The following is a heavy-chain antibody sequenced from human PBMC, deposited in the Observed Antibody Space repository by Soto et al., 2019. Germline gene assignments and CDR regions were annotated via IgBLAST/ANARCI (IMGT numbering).Heavy chain of an antibody. CDR2: INHSGST. Sequence: SETLSLTCAVYGGSFSGYYWSWIRQPPGKGLEWIGEINHSGSTNYNPSLKSRVTISVDTSKNQFSLKLSSVTAADTAVYYCARRQPRDFWSGSWGRMDVWGKGTTVTVSS. D-gene: IGHD3-3*01. CDR3: ARRQPRDFWSGSWGRMDV. V-gene: IGHV4-34*01. J-gene: IGHJ6*04. CDR1: GGSFSGYY.